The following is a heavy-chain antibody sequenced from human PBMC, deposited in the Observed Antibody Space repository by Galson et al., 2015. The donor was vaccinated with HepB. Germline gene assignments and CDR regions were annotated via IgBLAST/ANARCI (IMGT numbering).Heavy chain of an antibody. CDR3: ARDQGYCSSTSCLFSQPFDY. D-gene: IGHD2-2*01. V-gene: IGHV1-69*05. CDR1: GGTFSSYA. Sequence: SVKVSCKASGGTFSSYAISWVRQAPGQGLEWMGGIIPIFGTANYAQKFQGRVTMTRNTSISTAYMELSSLRSEDTAVYYCARDQGYCSSTSCLFSQPFDYWGQGTLVTVSS. CDR2: IIPIFGTA. J-gene: IGHJ4*02.